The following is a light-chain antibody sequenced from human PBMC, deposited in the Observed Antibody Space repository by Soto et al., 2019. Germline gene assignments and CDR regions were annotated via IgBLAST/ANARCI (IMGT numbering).Light chain of an antibody. Sequence: QSVLTQPASVSGSPGQSITISCTGTSSDVGGYNYVSWYQQYPGKAPKVMIYEVTNRPSGVSNRFSGSKSGNTASLTISGLQAEDEADYYRISYTSSNTLIFGGGTKVTVL. CDR3: ISYTSSNTLI. J-gene: IGLJ2*01. CDR2: EVT. V-gene: IGLV2-14*01. CDR1: SSDVGGYNY.